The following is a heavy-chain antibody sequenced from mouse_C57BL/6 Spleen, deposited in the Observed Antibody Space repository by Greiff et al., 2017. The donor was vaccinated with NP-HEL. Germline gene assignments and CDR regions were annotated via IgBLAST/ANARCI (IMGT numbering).Heavy chain of an antibody. Sequence: VQLKESGGDLVKPGGSLKLSCAASGFTFSSYGMSWVRQTPDKRLEWVATISSGGSSTYYPDSVKGRFTISRDNAKNTLYLQMSMLKSEDTAMYYCARHPYCSSYSYYFDYWGQGTTLTVSS. D-gene: IGHD1-1*01. CDR2: ISSGGSST. CDR1: GFTFSSYG. V-gene: IGHV5-6*01. CDR3: ARHPYCSSYSYYFDY. J-gene: IGHJ2*01.